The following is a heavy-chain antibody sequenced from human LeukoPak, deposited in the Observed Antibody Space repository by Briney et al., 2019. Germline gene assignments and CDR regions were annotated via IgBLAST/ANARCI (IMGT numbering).Heavy chain of an antibody. CDR3: ARNEWLILYYMDV. CDR1: GFTFSDYY. J-gene: IGHJ6*03. CDR2: ISSSGSTI. D-gene: IGHD6-19*01. V-gene: IGHV3-11*04. Sequence: GGSLRLSSAASGFTFSDYYMSWIRQAPGKGLEWVSYISSSGSTIYYADSVKGRFTISRDNAKNSLYLQMNSLRAEDTAVYYCARNEWLILYYMDVWGKGTTVTVSS.